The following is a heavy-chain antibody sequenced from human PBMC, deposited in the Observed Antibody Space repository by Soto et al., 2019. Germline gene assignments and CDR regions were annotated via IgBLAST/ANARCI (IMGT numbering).Heavy chain of an antibody. Sequence: SVKVSCKASGGSFSRSTISWLRQAPGQGLEWMGGIMPIFGSANYAQKFQGRVTITADENTHTVYMELTRLRSEDTAVYYCARQFDSDTTAYYYAYWGRGTLVTVSS. CDR2: IMPIFGSA. J-gene: IGHJ4*02. V-gene: IGHV1-69*13. CDR3: ARQFDSDTTAYYYAY. D-gene: IGHD3-22*01. CDR1: GGSFSRST.